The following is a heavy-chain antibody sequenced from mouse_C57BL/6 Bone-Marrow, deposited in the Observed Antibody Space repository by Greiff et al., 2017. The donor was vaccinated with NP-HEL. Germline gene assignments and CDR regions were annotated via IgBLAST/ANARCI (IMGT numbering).Heavy chain of an antibody. J-gene: IGHJ1*03. V-gene: IGHV15-2*01. CDR2: ILPSIGRT. D-gene: IGHD1-1*01. Sequence: VQLVESGSELRSPGSSVKLSCKDFDSEVFPIAYMSWVRQKPGHGFEWIGGILPSIGRTIYGEKFEDKATLDADTLSNTAYLELNSLTSEDSAIYYCARGYGSSYWYFDVWGTGTTVTVSS. CDR1: DSEVFPIAY. CDR3: ARGYGSSYWYFDV.